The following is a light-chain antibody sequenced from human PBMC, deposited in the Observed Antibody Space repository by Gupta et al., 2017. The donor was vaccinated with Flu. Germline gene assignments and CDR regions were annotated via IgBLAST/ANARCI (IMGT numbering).Light chain of an antibody. CDR2: QAS. J-gene: IGKJ1*01. V-gene: IGKV1-5*03. CDR1: QSISNW. CDR3: QRYDSLWT. Sequence: GDRVTITCRASQSISNWLAWYQQKPGKVPKLLLYQASSLESGVPSRFSGSGSGTEFTLTISSLQPDAVATYYCQRYDSLWTFGQGTRVEIK.